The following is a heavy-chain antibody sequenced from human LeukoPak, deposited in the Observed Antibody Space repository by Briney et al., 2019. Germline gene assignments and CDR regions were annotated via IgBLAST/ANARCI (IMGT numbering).Heavy chain of an antibody. CDR2: PNPNSGGT. J-gene: IGHJ4*02. D-gene: IGHD6-6*01. V-gene: IGHV1-2*06. CDR3: AREGIAARPLDY. CDR1: GYTFTGYY. Sequence: ASVKVSCKASGYTFTGYYMHWVRQAPGQGLEWMGRPNPNSGGTNYAQKFQGRVTMTRDTSTSTVYMELSSLRSEDTAVYYCAREGIAARPLDYWGQGTLVTVSS.